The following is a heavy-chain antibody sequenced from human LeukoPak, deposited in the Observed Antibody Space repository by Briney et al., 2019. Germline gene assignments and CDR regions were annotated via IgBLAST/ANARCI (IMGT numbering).Heavy chain of an antibody. V-gene: IGHV1-8*02. Sequence: ASVKVSCKASGYTVTGYYMHWVRQAPGQGLEWIGWMSPNSGNTGYVKKCQVRVTMTRDNSIVTAYMELSSLTSEDTAIYYCARDRVGVGGNGWENWGQGTLVTVSS. CDR2: MSPNSGNT. D-gene: IGHD6-19*01. J-gene: IGHJ4*02. CDR3: ARDRVGVGGNGWEN. CDR1: GYTVTGYY.